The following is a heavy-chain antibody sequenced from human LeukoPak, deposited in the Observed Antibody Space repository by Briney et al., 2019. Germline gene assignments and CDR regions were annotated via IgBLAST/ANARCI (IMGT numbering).Heavy chain of an antibody. CDR3: ARALVGAPRPNDAFDL. CDR2: INPSGGST. J-gene: IGHJ3*01. D-gene: IGHD1-26*01. Sequence: ASVKVSCKASGYTFTSYYMHWVRQAPGQGLEWRGIINPSGGSTSYAQGFQGRVTMTRDTSTSTVYMELSSLRSEDTAVYYCARALVGAPRPNDAFDLWGQGTMVTVSS. CDR1: GYTFTSYY. V-gene: IGHV1-46*01.